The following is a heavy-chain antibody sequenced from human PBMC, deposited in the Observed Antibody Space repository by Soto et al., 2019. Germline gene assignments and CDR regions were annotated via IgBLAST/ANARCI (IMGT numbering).Heavy chain of an antibody. CDR1: GFTFSSYG. CDR3: ARKSSSWQSSFDY. J-gene: IGHJ4*02. Sequence: GGSLRLSCAASGFTFSSYGMHWVRQAPGKGLEWVAVIWYDGSNKYYADSVKGRFTISRDNSKNTLYLQMNSLRAEDTAVYYCARKSSSWQSSFDYWGQGTLVTVS. CDR2: IWYDGSNK. D-gene: IGHD6-13*01. V-gene: IGHV3-33*01.